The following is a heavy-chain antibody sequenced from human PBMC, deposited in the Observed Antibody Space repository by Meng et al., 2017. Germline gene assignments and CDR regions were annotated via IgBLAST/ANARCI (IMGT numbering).Heavy chain of an antibody. D-gene: IGHD1-26*01. CDR1: GYTFTSYD. J-gene: IGHJ4*02. V-gene: IGHV7-4-1*02. CDR3: ARENRWEPPDY. CDR2: INTNTGNP. Sequence: VRLGQYGAEVKKPEACVRFSLKASGYTFTSYDINWVRQATGQGLEWMGWINTNTGNPTYAQGFTGRFVFSLDTSVSTAYLQISSLKAEDTAVYYCARENRWEPPDYWGQGTLVTVSS.